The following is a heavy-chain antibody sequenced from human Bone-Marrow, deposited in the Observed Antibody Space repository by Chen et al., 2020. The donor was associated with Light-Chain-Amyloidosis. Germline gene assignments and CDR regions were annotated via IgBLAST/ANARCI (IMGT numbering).Heavy chain of an antibody. CDR2: IHSSGST. CDR1: GGSLSGYY. D-gene: IGHD3-3*01. CDR3: TGDVRLEWAFY. Sequence: QVQLQQWGAGLLKPSETLSLTCGVYGGSLSGYYWGWIRQPPGKGLEWIGSIHSSGSTYYSPSLKSRVTISVDTSKNQFSLKLDSVTAADTAVYYCTGDVRLEWAFYWGQGILVTVSS. V-gene: IGHV4-34*06. J-gene: IGHJ4*02.